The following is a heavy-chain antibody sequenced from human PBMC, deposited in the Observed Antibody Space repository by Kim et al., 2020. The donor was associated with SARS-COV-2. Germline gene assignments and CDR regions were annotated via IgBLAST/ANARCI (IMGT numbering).Heavy chain of an antibody. CDR2: ISAYNGNT. CDR1: GYTFTSYG. Sequence: ASVKVSCKASGYTFTSYGISWVRQAPGQGLEWMGWISAYNGNTNYAQKLQGRVTMTTDTSTSTAYMELRSLRSDDTAVYYCARESHYGSGSYYPPGRLLDYWRQWTLVTVSS. V-gene: IGHV1-18*01. J-gene: IGHJ4*02. D-gene: IGHD3-10*01. CDR3: ARESHYGSGSYYPPGRLLDY.